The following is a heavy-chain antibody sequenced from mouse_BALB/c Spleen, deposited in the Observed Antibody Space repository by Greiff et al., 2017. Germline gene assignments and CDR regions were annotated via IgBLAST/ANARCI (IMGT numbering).Heavy chain of an antibody. CDR1: GISITTGNYR. CDR2: IYYSGTI. CDR3: AREGYYGYFDY. Sequence: EVQVVESGPGLVKPSQTVSLTCTVTGISITTGNYRWSWIRQFPGNKLEWIGYIYYSGTITYNPSLTSRTTITRDTSKNQFFLEMNSLTAEDTATYYCAREGYYGYFDYWGQGTTLTVSS. D-gene: IGHD1-1*01. V-gene: IGHV3-5*02. J-gene: IGHJ2*01.